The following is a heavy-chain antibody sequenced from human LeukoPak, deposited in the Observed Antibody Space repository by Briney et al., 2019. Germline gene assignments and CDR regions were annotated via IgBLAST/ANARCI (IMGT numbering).Heavy chain of an antibody. Sequence: ASVKVSCKASGYTFTGYYMHWVRQAPGQGLEWMGWINPNSGGTNYAQKFQGRVTMTRDTSISTAYMELSRLRSDDTAVYYCARVEDSSSWYYYYCGMDVWGQGTTVAVSS. D-gene: IGHD6-13*01. J-gene: IGHJ6*02. CDR2: INPNSGGT. V-gene: IGHV1-2*02. CDR3: ARVEDSSSWYYYYCGMDV. CDR1: GYTFTGYY.